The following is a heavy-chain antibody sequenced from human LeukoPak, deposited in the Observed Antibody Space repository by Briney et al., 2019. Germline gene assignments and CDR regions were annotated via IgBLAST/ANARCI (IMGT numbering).Heavy chain of an antibody. CDR2: ISDSGATT. CDR3: TTDLIPGIAAAGTFY. Sequence: GGSLRLSCAASGFTFSSYAMSWVRQAPGKGLEWVSAISDSGATTYYADSVKGRFTISRDNSKNTLYLQMNSLKTEDTAVYYCTTDLIPGIAAAGTFYWGQGTLVTVSS. J-gene: IGHJ4*02. V-gene: IGHV3-23*01. D-gene: IGHD6-13*01. CDR1: GFTFSSYA.